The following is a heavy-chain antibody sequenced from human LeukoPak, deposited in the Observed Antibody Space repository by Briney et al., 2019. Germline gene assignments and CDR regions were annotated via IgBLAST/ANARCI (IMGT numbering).Heavy chain of an antibody. V-gene: IGHV3-23*01. Sequence: PGGSLRLSCAASGFTFSSYAMSWVRQAPGKGLEWVSAISGSGGSTYYADSVKGRFTISRDNSKNTLYLQMNSLRAEDTAAYYCASGGSGSYYNYWGQGTLVTVSS. CDR3: ASGGSGSYYNY. J-gene: IGHJ4*02. D-gene: IGHD3-10*01. CDR1: GFTFSSYA. CDR2: ISGSGGST.